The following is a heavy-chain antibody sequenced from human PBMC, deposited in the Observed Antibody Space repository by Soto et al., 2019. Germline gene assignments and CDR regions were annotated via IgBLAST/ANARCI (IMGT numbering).Heavy chain of an antibody. CDR3: ARDQLEGNWFDP. J-gene: IGHJ5*02. CDR2: IYHSGST. D-gene: IGHD1-1*01. CDR1: GGSISSGGYS. Sequence: QLQLRESGSGLVRPSQTLSLTCAVSGGSISSGGYSWNWIRQPPGKGLEWIGYIYHSGSTLYNPSRKSRVTISVAKSTERFSLELSSVTAADPAVYYCARDQLEGNWFDPWGQGTLLTVSS. V-gene: IGHV4-30-2*01.